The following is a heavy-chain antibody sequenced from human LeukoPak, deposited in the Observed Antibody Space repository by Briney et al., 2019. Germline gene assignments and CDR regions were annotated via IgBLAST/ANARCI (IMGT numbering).Heavy chain of an antibody. CDR1: GGTFSSYA. CDR2: ISAYNGNT. V-gene: IGHV1-18*01. D-gene: IGHD1-7*01. Sequence: ASVKVSCKASGGTFSSYAISWVRQAPGQGLEWMGWISAYNGNTNYAQKLQGRVTMTTDTSTSTAYMELRRLRSDDTAVYYCARDPGWNYVPSFDYWGQGTLVTVSS. CDR3: ARDPGWNYVPSFDY. J-gene: IGHJ4*02.